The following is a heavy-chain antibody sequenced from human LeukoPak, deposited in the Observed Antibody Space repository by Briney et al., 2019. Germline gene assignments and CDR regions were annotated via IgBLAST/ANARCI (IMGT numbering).Heavy chain of an antibody. CDR1: GGSINSYY. D-gene: IGHD3-16*01. V-gene: IGHV4-4*07. J-gene: IGHJ4*02. CDR3: ARAPTREGGGALFDY. Sequence: PSETLSVTCSVSGGSINSYYWSWIRQPAGKGLEWIGRIYSSGTTNYNPSLKSRVIMSVDTSNNHFSLNLTSVTAGDTAVYYCARAPTREGGGALFDYWGQGTLVTVSS. CDR2: IYSSGTT.